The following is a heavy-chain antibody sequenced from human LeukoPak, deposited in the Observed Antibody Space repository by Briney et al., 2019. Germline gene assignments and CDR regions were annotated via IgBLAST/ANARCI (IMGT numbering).Heavy chain of an antibody. CDR2: IIPILGIA. D-gene: IGHD3-22*01. Sequence: ASVKVSCKASGYTFTSYDINWVRQAPGQGLEWMGRIIPILGIANYAQKFQGRVTITADKSTSTAYMELSSLRSEDTAVYYCASGFYYDSSGYSRPFDYWGQGTLVTVSS. CDR1: GYTFTSYD. CDR3: ASGFYYDSSGYSRPFDY. V-gene: IGHV1-69*04. J-gene: IGHJ4*02.